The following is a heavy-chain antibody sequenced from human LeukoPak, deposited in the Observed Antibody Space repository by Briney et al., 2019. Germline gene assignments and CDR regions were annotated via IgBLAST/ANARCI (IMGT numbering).Heavy chain of an antibody. J-gene: IGHJ4*02. D-gene: IGHD3-10*01. CDR3: ARDPRLWFGVHDY. Sequence: GGSLRLSCAASGFTFSSYAMSWVRQAPGKGLEWVSAISGSGGSTYYADSVKGRFTISRDNAKNSLYLQMNSLRAEDTAVYYCARDPRLWFGVHDYWGQGTLVTVSS. CDR2: ISGSGGST. CDR1: GFTFSSYA. V-gene: IGHV3-23*01.